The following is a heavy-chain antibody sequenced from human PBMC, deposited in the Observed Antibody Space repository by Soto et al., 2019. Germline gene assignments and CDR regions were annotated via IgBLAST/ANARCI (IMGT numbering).Heavy chain of an antibody. Sequence: QLQLQESGPGLVKPSETLSLTCTVSGGSIRSSSYYWGWIRQPPGKGLEWIGSIYYSGSTYYNPSLKSRVTISVDTSKNQFSLKLSSVTAADTAVYYCATKTGGGWEDGMDVWGQGTTVTVSS. V-gene: IGHV4-39*01. CDR1: GGSIRSSSYY. D-gene: IGHD6-19*01. J-gene: IGHJ6*02. CDR3: ATKTGGGWEDGMDV. CDR2: IYYSGST.